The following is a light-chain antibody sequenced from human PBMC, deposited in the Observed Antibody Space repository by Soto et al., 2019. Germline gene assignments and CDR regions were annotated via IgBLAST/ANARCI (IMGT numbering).Light chain of an antibody. V-gene: IGKV3-20*01. CDR3: QQYGSSSFP. Sequence: EIVLTQSPGTLSLSPGEGATLSCRASQSVASSYLAWYQQKPGQAPRLIIYGASNRATGTPDRFSGGRSGPDFTLPISRLEPEDFAVYYCQQYGSSSFPFGQGTKLEIK. J-gene: IGKJ2*01. CDR1: QSVASSY. CDR2: GAS.